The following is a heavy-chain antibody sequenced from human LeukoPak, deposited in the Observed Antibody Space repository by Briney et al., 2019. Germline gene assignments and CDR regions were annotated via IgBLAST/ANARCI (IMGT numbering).Heavy chain of an antibody. CDR3: AGYGDRQGYFDY. V-gene: IGHV1-24*01. CDR1: GYTLTELS. D-gene: IGHD4-17*01. Sequence: ASVKVSCKVSGYTLTELSMHWVRQAPGNALEWMGGFDPEDGETIYAQKFQGRVTMTEDTSTDTAYMELSSLRSEGTAVYYCAGYGDRQGYFDYWGQGTLVTVSS. J-gene: IGHJ4*02. CDR2: FDPEDGET.